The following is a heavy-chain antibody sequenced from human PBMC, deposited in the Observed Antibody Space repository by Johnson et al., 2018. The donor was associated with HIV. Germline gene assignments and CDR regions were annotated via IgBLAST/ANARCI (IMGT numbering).Heavy chain of an antibody. CDR2: IYSGGST. V-gene: IGHV3-66*02. CDR1: GFTVSSNY. Sequence: VQLVESWGGLVQPGGSLRLSCAASGFTVSSNYMSWVRQAPGKGLECVSVIYSGGSTYYADSVKGRFTISRDNSKNTLYLQMNSLRAEDTAVYYCARRYYDTSGYRDWGQGTMVTVSS. J-gene: IGHJ3*01. CDR3: ARRYYDTSGYRD. D-gene: IGHD3-22*01.